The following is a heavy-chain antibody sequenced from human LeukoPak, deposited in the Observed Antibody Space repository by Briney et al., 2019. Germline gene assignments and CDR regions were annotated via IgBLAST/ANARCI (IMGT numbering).Heavy chain of an antibody. CDR1: GYTFTSYD. CDR3: ARSARGVIFDV. V-gene: IGHV1-8*03. Sequence: ASVKVSCKASGYTFTSYDINWVRQATGQGLEWMGWMNPNSGNTGYAQKFQGRVTITRNTSISTAYMELSSLTFEDTAVYYCARSARGVIFDVWGKGTTVIVSS. CDR2: MNPNSGNT. D-gene: IGHD3-10*01. J-gene: IGHJ6*04.